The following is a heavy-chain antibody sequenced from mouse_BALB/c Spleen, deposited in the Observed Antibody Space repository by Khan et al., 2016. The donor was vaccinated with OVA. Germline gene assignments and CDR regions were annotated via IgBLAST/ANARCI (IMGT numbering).Heavy chain of an antibody. Sequence: EVELVESGGGLVQPGGFRKLSCAASGFTFSSYGMHWVRQAPEKGLEWVAYISGDSSTIYYTDTVKGRFTISRDNPKNTLSLQMTSLMSEDTAMYYCATSYYYRYYFDYWGPGTTLTVSS. CDR1: GFTFSSYG. V-gene: IGHV5-17*02. D-gene: IGHD1-1*01. J-gene: IGHJ2*01. CDR2: ISGDSSTI. CDR3: ATSYYYRYYFDY.